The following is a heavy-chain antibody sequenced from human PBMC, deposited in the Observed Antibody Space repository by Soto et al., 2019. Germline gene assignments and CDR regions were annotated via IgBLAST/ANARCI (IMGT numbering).Heavy chain of an antibody. Sequence: ASVKVSCKTSGYTFSNYGITWVRQAPGQGLEWLGWISAYNGNTDHAQHLQGRVTMTTDTSTSTAYMELRSLRSDDTAVYYWARAYSKYFTSSESDYWGQGTMVTVSS. J-gene: IGHJ4*02. CDR2: ISAYNGNT. D-gene: IGHD6-6*01. V-gene: IGHV1-18*01. CDR1: GYTFSNYG. CDR3: ARAYSKYFTSSESDY.